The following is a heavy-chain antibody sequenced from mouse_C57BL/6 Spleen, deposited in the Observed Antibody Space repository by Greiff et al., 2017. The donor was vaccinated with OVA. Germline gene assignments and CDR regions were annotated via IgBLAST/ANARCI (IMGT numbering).Heavy chain of an antibody. D-gene: IGHD2-12*01. CDR3: ASYYSGKYFDY. CDR1: GYTFTSYW. Sequence: QVQLKQSGAELVKPGASVKLSCKASGYTFTSYWMQWVKQRPGQGLEWIGEIDPSDSYTNYNQKFKGKATLTVDTSSSTAYMQLSSLTSEDSAVYYCASYYSGKYFDYWGQGTTLTVSS. J-gene: IGHJ2*01. V-gene: IGHV1-50*01. CDR2: IDPSDSYT.